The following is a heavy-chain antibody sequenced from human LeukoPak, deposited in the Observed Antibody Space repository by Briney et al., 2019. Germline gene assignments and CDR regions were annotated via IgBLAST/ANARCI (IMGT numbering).Heavy chain of an antibody. CDR1: GGSITGYH. CDR2: IYSSETT. D-gene: IGHD3-10*01. Sequence: SETLSLTCTVSGGSITGYHWSWIRQPPGKGLEWIGYIYSSETTEYKPSLKSRVTISADTSKNQFSLKLSSVTAADTAVYYCARDLLPPMVRGVPLLGQNYYYYGMDVWGQGTTVTVSS. CDR3: ARDLLPPMVRGVPLLGQNYYYYGMDV. V-gene: IGHV4-59*01. J-gene: IGHJ6*02.